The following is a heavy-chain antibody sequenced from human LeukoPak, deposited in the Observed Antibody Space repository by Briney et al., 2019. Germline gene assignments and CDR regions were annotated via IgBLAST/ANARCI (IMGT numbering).Heavy chain of an antibody. CDR2: IYYSGST. V-gene: IGHV4-39*01. CDR1: GGSISSSSYY. CDR3: ARHARGAFDI. J-gene: IGHJ3*02. Sequence: SETLSLTCTASGGSISSSSYYWGWIRQPPGKGLEWIGSIYYSGSTYYNPSLKSRVTISVDTSKNQFSLKLSSVTAADTAVYYCARHARGAFDIWGQGTMVTVSS.